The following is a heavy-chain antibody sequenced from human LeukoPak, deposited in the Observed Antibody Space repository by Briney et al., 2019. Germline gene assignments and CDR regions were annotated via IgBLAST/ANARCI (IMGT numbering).Heavy chain of an antibody. CDR1: GYTFSRYG. D-gene: IGHD2-2*01. Sequence: ASVKVSCKASGYTFSRYGISWVRQAPGQGLEWMGWISAHNGNTNYAQKLQGRVTMTTDTSTSTAYMELRSLRSDDTAVYYCAGVAEDCSSTSCYAGVDYWGQGTLVTVSS. CDR2: ISAHNGNT. V-gene: IGHV1-18*01. J-gene: IGHJ4*02. CDR3: AGVAEDCSSTSCYAGVDY.